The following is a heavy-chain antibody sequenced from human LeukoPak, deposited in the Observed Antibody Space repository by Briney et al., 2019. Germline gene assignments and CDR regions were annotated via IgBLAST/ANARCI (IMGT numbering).Heavy chain of an antibody. Sequence: GGSLRLSCAASGFTFSTYWMSWVRQAPGKGLEWVSSISSSKSYIFYADSVKGRFTISRDNAKNSLYLEMTSLRAEDTAVYYCARGFPDKVWGNSRPTAGYFQHWGQGTLVTVSS. CDR1: GFTFSTYW. CDR2: ISSSKSYI. J-gene: IGHJ1*01. V-gene: IGHV3-21*01. CDR3: ARGFPDKVWGNSRPTAGYFQH. D-gene: IGHD3-16*02.